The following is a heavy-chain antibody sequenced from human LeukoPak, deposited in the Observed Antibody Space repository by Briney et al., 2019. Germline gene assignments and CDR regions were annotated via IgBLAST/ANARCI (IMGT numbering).Heavy chain of an antibody. V-gene: IGHV1-46*01. CDR1: GYTFTSYY. CDR2: INPSGGST. D-gene: IGHD6-19*01. J-gene: IGHJ6*02. CDR3: ALAGGEVYYYYGMDV. Sequence: ASVKVSCKASGYTFTSYYMHWVRQAPGQGLEWMGIINPSGGSTSYAQKFQGRVTMTRDTSTSTVYMELSSLRSEDTAVYYCALAGGEVYYYYGMDVWGQGTTVTVSS.